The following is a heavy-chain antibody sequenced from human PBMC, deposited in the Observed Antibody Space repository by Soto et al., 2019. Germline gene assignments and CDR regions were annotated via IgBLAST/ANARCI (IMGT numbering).Heavy chain of an antibody. CDR1: VGSITNSSSY. V-gene: IGHV4-39*02. Sequence: PSETLSLTCTFSVGSITNSSSYWGWIRQPPWKGLEWMGSIYYSGIRYNNPSLKSRVTMSVDTSKNQFSLRLTSVTAADTAVYYCARDRMTTYGSGKLYYFEYWGQGTPVIVS. CDR3: ARDRMTTYGSGKLYYFEY. D-gene: IGHD1-1*01. J-gene: IGHJ4*02. CDR2: IYYSGIR.